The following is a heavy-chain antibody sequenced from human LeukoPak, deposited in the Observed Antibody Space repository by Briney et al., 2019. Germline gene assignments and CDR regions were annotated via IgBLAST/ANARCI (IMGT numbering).Heavy chain of an antibody. CDR2: ILNDGNTK. CDR1: GLTFRPYG. CDR3: ARDIGDCSSGSCYSDYFDY. J-gene: IGHJ4*02. Sequence: GGSLRLSCAASGLTFRPYGMHWVRQAPGKGPEWVALILNDGNTKHYADSVRGRFTISRDNSKNTLYLQMNSLRAEDTAVYYCARDIGDCSSGSCYSDYFDYWGQGTLVTVSS. D-gene: IGHD2-15*01. V-gene: IGHV3-33*01.